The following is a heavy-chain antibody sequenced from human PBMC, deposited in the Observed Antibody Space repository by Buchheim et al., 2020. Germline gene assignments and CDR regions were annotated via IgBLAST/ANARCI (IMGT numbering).Heavy chain of an antibody. Sequence: EVQLVESGGGLVQPGGSLRLSCAASGFSFSRYWMSWVRQAPGKGLEWVANIKEDGSEKFHVDSVKGRFTISRDNATNSLFLQMNSLRVEDTAIYYCAREYYGTNEFDYWGQGTL. V-gene: IGHV3-7*01. CDR3: AREYYGTNEFDY. J-gene: IGHJ4*02. CDR2: IKEDGSEK. CDR1: GFSFSRYW. D-gene: IGHD3-10*01.